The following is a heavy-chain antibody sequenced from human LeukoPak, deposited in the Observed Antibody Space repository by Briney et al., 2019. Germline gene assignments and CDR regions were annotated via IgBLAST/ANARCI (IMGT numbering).Heavy chain of an antibody. J-gene: IGHJ5*02. D-gene: IGHD3-10*01. CDR1: GYTFTTYR. V-gene: IGHV5-10-1*01. Sequence: GESLKISCTTSGYTFTTYRITWVRQVPGKGLEWMGRIDPSGSSSTYSPSFQGHVTISADKSISTAYLQWSSLKASDTAMYYCARVARITMVRGVIIRGFDPWGQGTLVTVSS. CDR2: IDPSGSSS. CDR3: ARVARITMVRGVIIRGFDP.